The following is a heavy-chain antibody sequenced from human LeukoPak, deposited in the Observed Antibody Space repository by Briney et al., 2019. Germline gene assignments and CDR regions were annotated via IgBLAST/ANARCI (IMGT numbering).Heavy chain of an antibody. CDR1: EFPFSFYE. V-gene: IGHV3-48*03. CDR2: IGSSGTNR. D-gene: IGHD6-19*01. Sequence: PGGSLRLSCAVSEFPFSFYEISWVRQAPGKGLEWVSNIGSSGTNRYYADSVKGRFSISRDNAKSSLYLQMNSLRVEDTAVYYCALLAVASDFDYWGQGALVTVSS. CDR3: ALLAVASDFDY. J-gene: IGHJ4*02.